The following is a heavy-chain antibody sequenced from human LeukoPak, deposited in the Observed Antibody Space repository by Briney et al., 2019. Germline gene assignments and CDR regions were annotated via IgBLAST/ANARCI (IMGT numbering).Heavy chain of an antibody. Sequence: GGSLRLSCAASGFTFTSYWMSWVRQAPGKGLEWVANIKQDESKKYYVDSVKGRFTISRDNAKNSLYLQMNSLRAEDTAVYYCAKDLQAGHFGDCDYWGQGTLVTVSS. D-gene: IGHD4-17*01. CDR2: IKQDESKK. V-gene: IGHV3-7*05. CDR3: AKDLQAGHFGDCDY. J-gene: IGHJ4*02. CDR1: GFTFTSYW.